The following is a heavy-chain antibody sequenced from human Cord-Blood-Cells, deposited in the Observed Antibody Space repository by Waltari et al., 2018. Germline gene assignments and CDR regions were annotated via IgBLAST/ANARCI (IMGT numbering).Heavy chain of an antibody. CDR1: GGTFSSYA. Sequence: QVQLVQSGAEVKKPGSSVKVSCKASGGTFSSYAISWVRPAPGQGLEWMGRIIPILGIANYAQKFQGRVTITADKSTSTAYMELSSLRSEDTAVYYCASSVGYSGSYYWFDPWGQGTLVTVSS. CDR3: ASSVGYSGSYYWFDP. D-gene: IGHD1-26*01. CDR2: IIPILGIA. V-gene: IGHV1-69*09. J-gene: IGHJ5*02.